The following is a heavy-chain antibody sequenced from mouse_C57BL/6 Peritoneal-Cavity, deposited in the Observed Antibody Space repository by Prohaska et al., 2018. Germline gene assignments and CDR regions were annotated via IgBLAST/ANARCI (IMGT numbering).Heavy chain of an antibody. CDR3: VSELGQGYAMDY. J-gene: IGHJ4*01. CDR1: GFSFNTYA. Sequence: EVQLVESGGGLVQPKGSLKLSCAASGFSFNTYAMNWVRQAPGKGLEWVARIRSKSNNYATYYADSVKDRFTISRDDSESMLYLQMNNLKTEDTAMYYCVSELGQGYAMDYWGQGTSVTVSS. V-gene: IGHV10-1*01. CDR2: IRSKSNNYAT. D-gene: IGHD4-1*01.